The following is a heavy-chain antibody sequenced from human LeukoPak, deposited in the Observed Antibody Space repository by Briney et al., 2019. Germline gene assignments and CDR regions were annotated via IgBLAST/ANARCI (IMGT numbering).Heavy chain of an antibody. D-gene: IGHD3-9*01. CDR3: VRDLTQRDILTGYFKGYYFDY. J-gene: IGHJ4*02. Sequence: SETLSLTCTVSGYSLSSGWYWGWIRQPPGKGLEWIGSIYQSGGTYYNPSLKSRVTISVDTSKNQFSLKLTSATAADTAVYYCVRDLTQRDILTGYFKGYYFDYWGQGTLVTVSS. CDR1: GYSLSSGWY. CDR2: IYQSGGT. V-gene: IGHV4-38-2*02.